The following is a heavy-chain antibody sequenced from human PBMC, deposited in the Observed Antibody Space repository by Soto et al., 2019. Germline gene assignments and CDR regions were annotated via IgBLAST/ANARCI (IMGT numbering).Heavy chain of an antibody. J-gene: IGHJ6*02. CDR1: GFTFSSYW. Sequence: EVQLVESGGGLVQPGGSLRLSCVDSGFTFSSYWMSWVRQAPVKGLEWVGNIKQDGSEANYVDSVKGRFTSSRDNAKNSMYLQMNSLRVEDTAVYYCARIAASGRGWDVWGQGTTVVVSS. CDR2: IKQDGSEA. D-gene: IGHD6-13*01. CDR3: ARIAASGRGWDV. V-gene: IGHV3-7*01.